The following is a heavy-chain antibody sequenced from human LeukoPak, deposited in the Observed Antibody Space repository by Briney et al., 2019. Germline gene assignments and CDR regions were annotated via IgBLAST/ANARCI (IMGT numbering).Heavy chain of an antibody. J-gene: IGHJ4*02. Sequence: SETLSLTRTVSGDFINSYYWSWIRQPTGKGREWIGYIYYSGSANYNPSLKSRVTISVDTSKNQFSLKLSSVTAADTAVYYCAREVRSYYGATIDYWGQGTLVTVSS. V-gene: IGHV4-59*01. CDR3: AREVRSYYGATIDY. CDR1: GDFINSYY. CDR2: IYYSGSA. D-gene: IGHD3-10*01.